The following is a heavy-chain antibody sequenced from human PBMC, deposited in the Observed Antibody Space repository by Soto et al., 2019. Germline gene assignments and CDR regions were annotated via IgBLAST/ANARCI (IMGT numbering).Heavy chain of an antibody. D-gene: IGHD3-22*01. J-gene: IGHJ3*02. Sequence: GASVKVSCKASGYAFTSYGISWVRQAPGQGLEWMGWISAYNGNTNYAQKLQGRVTMTTDTSTSTAYTELNSVTPEDTAVYYCARSDRAAFDIWGQGTMVTVSS. CDR3: ARSDRAAFDI. CDR2: ISAYNGNT. V-gene: IGHV1-18*01. CDR1: GYAFTSYG.